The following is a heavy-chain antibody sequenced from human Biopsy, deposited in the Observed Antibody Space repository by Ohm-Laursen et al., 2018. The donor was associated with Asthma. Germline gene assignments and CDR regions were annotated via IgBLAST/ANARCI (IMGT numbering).Heavy chain of an antibody. CDR2: IHYSGST. D-gene: IGHD2-15*01. CDR1: GVSIRSYY. J-gene: IGHJ4*02. Sequence: SETLSLTCIVSGVSIRSYYWTWIRQPPGKGLEWIGNIHYSGSTYPNPSLKSRVTISVDTSKKQISLRLSSVIAADTAVYYCAGFCSGGNCPDHWGQGTLVTVSS. V-gene: IGHV4-59*01. CDR3: AGFCSGGNCPDH.